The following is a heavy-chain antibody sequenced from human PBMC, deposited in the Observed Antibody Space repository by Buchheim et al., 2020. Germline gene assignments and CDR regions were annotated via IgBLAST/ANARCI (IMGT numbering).Heavy chain of an antibody. V-gene: IGHV1-69*02. J-gene: IGHJ4*02. CDR2: IIPILGIA. Sequence: QVQLVQSGAEVKKPGSSVKVSCKASGGTFSSYTISWVRQAPGQGLEWMGRIIPILGIANYAQKFQGRVTMTRNTSISTAYMELSSLRSEDTAVYYCVSGWGMGNFDYWGQGTL. CDR1: GGTFSSYT. CDR3: VSGWGMGNFDY. D-gene: IGHD6-19*01.